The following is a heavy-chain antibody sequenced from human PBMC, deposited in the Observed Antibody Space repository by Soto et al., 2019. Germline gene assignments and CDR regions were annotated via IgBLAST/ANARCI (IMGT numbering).Heavy chain of an antibody. J-gene: IGHJ4*02. CDR1: GFSLTTRGVA. D-gene: IGHD5-12*01. CDR3: AHRSRGYAYYFDQ. Sequence: QITLKESGPALVRPTQTLTLTCSFSGFSLTTRGVAVGWIRQPPGKALEWLALIFCDDDKWYSPFLRSRLTSTDDTSKNHVVLTMTNMDPVDTATHNCAHRSRGYAYYFDQWGQGNLVTVSS. V-gene: IGHV2-5*02. CDR2: IFCDDDK.